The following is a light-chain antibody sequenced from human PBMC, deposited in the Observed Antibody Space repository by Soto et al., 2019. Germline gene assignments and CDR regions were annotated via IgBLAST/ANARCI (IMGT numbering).Light chain of an antibody. J-gene: IGLJ1*01. CDR2: DVS. CDR3: CSYTSSSTYG. V-gene: IGLV2-14*01. CDR1: SSDVGGYNY. Sequence: QSALTQPASVSGSPGQSITISCTGTSSDVGGYNYVSWYQQHPGKAPKLMIYDVSNRPSGVSNRFSGSKSGNTASLTISGLQAEYEADYYCCSYTSSSTYGFGTGTKLTVL.